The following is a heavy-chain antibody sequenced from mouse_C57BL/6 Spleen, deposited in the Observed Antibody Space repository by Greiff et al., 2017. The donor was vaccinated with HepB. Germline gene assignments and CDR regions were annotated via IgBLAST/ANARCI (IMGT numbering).Heavy chain of an antibody. V-gene: IGHV1-81*01. CDR2: IYPRSGNT. Sequence: VKLMESGAELARPGASVKLSCKASGYTFTSYGISWVKQRTGQGLEWIGEIYPRSGNTYYNEKFKGKATLTADKSSSTAYMELRSLTSEDSAVYFCARRGVYDGFFDYWGQGTTLTVSS. D-gene: IGHD2-3*01. CDR3: ARRGVYDGFFDY. CDR1: GYTFTSYG. J-gene: IGHJ2*01.